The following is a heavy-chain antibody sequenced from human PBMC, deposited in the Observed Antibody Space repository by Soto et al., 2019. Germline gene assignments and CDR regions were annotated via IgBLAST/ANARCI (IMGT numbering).Heavy chain of an antibody. V-gene: IGHV4-34*01. J-gene: IGHJ6*02. CDR1: GGSFSGYY. CDR3: ARGGIAAGGYYYYYGMDV. Sequence: SETLSLTCAVYGGSFSGYYWSWIRQPPGKGLEWIGEINHSGSTNYNPSLKSRVTISVDTSKNQFSLKLSSVAAADTAVYYCARGGIAAGGYYYYYGMDVWGQGTTVTVS. CDR2: INHSGST. D-gene: IGHD6-13*01.